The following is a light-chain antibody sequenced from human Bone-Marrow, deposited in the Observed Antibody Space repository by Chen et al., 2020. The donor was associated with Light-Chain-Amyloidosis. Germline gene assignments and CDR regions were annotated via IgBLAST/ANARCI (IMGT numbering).Light chain of an antibody. Sequence: EIVLTQSPATLSLSPGERAPLSCRASQSVSSYLAWYQQKPGQAPRLLIYDASNRATGIPARFSGSGSGTDFTLTISSLEPEDFAVYYCQQRGNWPRTFGQGTRLEIK. CDR3: QQRGNWPRT. V-gene: IGKV3-11*01. CDR2: DAS. CDR1: QSVSSY. J-gene: IGKJ5*01.